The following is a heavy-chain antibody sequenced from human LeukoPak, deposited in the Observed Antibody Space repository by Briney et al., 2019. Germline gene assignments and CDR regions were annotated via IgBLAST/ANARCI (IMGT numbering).Heavy chain of an antibody. CDR3: ARGDGYHRALDY. CDR1: GGSISSYY. J-gene: IGHJ4*02. D-gene: IGHD5-24*01. CDR2: IYYSGST. Sequence: SETLSLTCTVSGGSISSYYWSWLRQPPGKGLEWIGYIYYSGSTNYNPSLKSRVTISVDTSKNQFSLKLSPVTAADTAVYYCARGDGYHRALDYWGQRTLVTVSS. V-gene: IGHV4-59*01.